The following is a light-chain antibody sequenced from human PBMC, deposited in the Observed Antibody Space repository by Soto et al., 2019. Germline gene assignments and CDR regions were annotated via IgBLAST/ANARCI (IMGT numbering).Light chain of an antibody. CDR3: QHYNSYPYT. CDR2: DAS. Sequence: DIQMTQSPSTLSASVGDRATITFRASQSISTWLAWFQQKPGKAPDLLIYDASSLESGVPSRFSGSGSGTEFTLTISSLQPDDFATYYCQHYNSYPYTFGQGTKVDIK. V-gene: IGKV1-5*01. J-gene: IGKJ2*01. CDR1: QSISTW.